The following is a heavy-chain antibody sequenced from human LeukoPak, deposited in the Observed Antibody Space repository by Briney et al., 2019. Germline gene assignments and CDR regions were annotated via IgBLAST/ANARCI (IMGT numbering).Heavy chain of an antibody. V-gene: IGHV1-18*01. CDR3: ARDMSVVVPAAIVY. D-gene: IGHD2-2*02. J-gene: IGHJ4*02. Sequence: GASVKVSCKASGFTFTSYDINWVRQASGQGLEWMGWICAYNGNTNYAQKLQGRVTMTTDTSTSTAYMELRSLRSDDTAVYYCARDMSVVVPAAIVYWGQGTLVTVSS. CDR2: ICAYNGNT. CDR1: GFTFTSYD.